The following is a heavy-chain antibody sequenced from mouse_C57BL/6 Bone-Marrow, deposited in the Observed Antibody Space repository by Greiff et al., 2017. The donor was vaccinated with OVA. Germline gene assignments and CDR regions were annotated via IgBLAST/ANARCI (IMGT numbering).Heavy chain of an antibody. CDR2: INPSSGYT. CDR3: ARAHYGSPHYYAMDY. Sequence: QVQLQQSGAELAKPGASVKLSCKASGYTFTSYWMHWVKQRPGQGLEWIGYINPSSGYTKYNQKFKDKATLTADKSSRTAYMQLSSLTYEDSAVYYCARAHYGSPHYYAMDYWGQGTSVTVSS. D-gene: IGHD1-1*01. CDR1: GYTFTSYW. V-gene: IGHV1-7*01. J-gene: IGHJ4*01.